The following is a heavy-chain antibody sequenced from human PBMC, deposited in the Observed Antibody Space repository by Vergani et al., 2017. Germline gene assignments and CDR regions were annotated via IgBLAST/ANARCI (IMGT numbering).Heavy chain of an antibody. Sequence: QLQLQESGPGLVKPSETLSLTCTVSGGSISSSSYYWGWIRQPPGKGLEWIGSIYYSGSTYYNPSLKSRVTISVDTSKNQFSLKLSSVTAADTAVYYCARGWWGIAAAGTGDYWGQGTLVTVSS. D-gene: IGHD6-13*01. CDR3: ARGWWGIAAAGTGDY. CDR2: IYYSGST. J-gene: IGHJ4*02. CDR1: GGSISSSSYY. V-gene: IGHV4-39*01.